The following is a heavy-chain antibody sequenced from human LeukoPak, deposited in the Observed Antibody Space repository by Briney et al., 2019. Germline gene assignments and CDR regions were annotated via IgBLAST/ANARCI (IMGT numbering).Heavy chain of an antibody. V-gene: IGHV3-21*01. CDR1: GFTFSTYS. Sequence: GGSLRLSCAASGFTFSTYSMNWVRQAPGKGLEWVSSISISSNYIYYADSVKGRFTISRDNAKNSLYLQMNSLRAEDTAVYYCARDRTCSGGSCYQDFDYWGQGTLVTVSS. CDR3: ARDRTCSGGSCYQDFDY. D-gene: IGHD2-15*01. J-gene: IGHJ4*02. CDR2: ISISSNYI.